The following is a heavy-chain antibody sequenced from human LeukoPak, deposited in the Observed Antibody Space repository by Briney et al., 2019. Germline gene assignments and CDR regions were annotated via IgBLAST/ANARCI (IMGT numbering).Heavy chain of an antibody. CDR2: INHSGST. J-gene: IGHJ5*02. Sequence: PSETLSLTCAVYGGSFSGYYWSWIRQPPGKGLEWIGEINHSGSTDYNPSLKSRVTISVDTSKNQFSLKLSSVTAADTAVYYCATSRYAALNGFDPWGQGTLVTVSS. D-gene: IGHD5-12*01. V-gene: IGHV4-34*01. CDR1: GGSFSGYY. CDR3: ATSRYAALNGFDP.